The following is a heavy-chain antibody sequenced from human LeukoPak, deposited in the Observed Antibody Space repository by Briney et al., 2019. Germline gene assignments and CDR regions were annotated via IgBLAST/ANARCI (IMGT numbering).Heavy chain of an antibody. CDR3: ARAAGIVGATYFDY. CDR2: IKQDGSEK. V-gene: IGHV3-7*01. CDR1: GFTFSSYW. J-gene: IGHJ4*02. Sequence: AGGSLRLSCAASGFTFSSYWMSWVRQAPGKGLEWVANIKQDGSEKYYVDSVKGRFTISRDNAKNSLYLQMNSQRAEDTAVYYCARAAGIVGATYFDYWGQGTLVTVSS. D-gene: IGHD1-26*01.